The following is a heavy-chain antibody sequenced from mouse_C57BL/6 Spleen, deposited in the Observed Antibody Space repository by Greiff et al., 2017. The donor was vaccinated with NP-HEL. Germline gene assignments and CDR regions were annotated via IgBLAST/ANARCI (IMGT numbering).Heavy chain of an antibody. V-gene: IGHV14-4*01. J-gene: IGHJ2*01. CDR2: IDPENGDT. Sequence: VQLQQSGAELVRPGASVKLSCTASGFNIKDDYMHWVKQRPEQGLEWIGWIDPENGDTEYASKFQGKATITADTSSNTAYLQLSSLTSEDTAVYYCTTSNYRDDWGQGTTLTVSS. CDR3: TTSNYRDD. D-gene: IGHD2-5*01. CDR1: GFNIKDDY.